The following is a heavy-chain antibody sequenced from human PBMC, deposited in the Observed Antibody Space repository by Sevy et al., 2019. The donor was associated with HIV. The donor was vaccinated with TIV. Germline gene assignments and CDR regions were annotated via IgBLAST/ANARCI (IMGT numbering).Heavy chain of an antibody. J-gene: IGHJ4*02. CDR2: IKSKADGGTP. CDR3: GYSEYGYYYDY. Sequence: GGSLRLSCGASGFIFSNAWMSWVRQAPGKGLEWVGRIKSKADGGTPDYAAPVKGTFTISRDDSINTLYRQMNGLRTDDTAVYYCGYSEYGYYYDYWGQGTLVTVSS. CDR1: GFIFSNAW. D-gene: IGHD1-26*01. V-gene: IGHV3-15*01.